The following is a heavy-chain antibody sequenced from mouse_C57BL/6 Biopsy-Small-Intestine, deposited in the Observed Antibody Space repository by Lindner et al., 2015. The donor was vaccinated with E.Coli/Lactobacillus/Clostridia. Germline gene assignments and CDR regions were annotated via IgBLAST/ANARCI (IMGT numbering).Heavy chain of an antibody. V-gene: IGHV1-81*01. J-gene: IGHJ4*01. CDR1: GYTFTSYG. Sequence: QLQESGAEAGEGLGRSVKLSCKASGYTFTSYGISWVKQRTGQGLEWIGEIYPRSGNTYYNEKFKGKATLTADKSSSTAYMELRSLTSEDSAVYFCARYGTRYYAMDYWGQGTSVTVSS. CDR2: IYPRSGNT. CDR3: ARYGTRYYAMDY. D-gene: IGHD4-1*01.